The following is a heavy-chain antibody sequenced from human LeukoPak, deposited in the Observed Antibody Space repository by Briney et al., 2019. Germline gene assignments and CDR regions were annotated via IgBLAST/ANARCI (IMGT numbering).Heavy chain of an antibody. V-gene: IGHV1-2*02. CDR1: GYTFTGYY. CDR3: AKNPYEYYFDY. D-gene: IGHD5-12*01. J-gene: IGHJ4*02. CDR2: INPNSDDT. Sequence: GASVKVSCKASGYTFTGYYMHWVRQAPGQGLEWMGWINPNSDDTNYAQKFQGRVTMTRDTSIRTAYLELSGLRSDDTAVYYCAKNPYEYYFDYWGQGTLVTVSS.